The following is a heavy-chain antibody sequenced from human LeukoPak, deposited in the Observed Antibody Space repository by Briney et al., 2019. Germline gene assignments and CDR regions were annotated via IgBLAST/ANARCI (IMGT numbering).Heavy chain of an antibody. J-gene: IGHJ4*02. V-gene: IGHV3-7*01. CDR1: GFTFKNYW. CDR2: IKEDGSEK. CDR3: ARGRGILTGYYLGY. D-gene: IGHD3-9*01. Sequence: PGGSLRLSCAASGFTFKNYWMSWVRQAPGKGLEWVANIKEDGSEKYHVDSVKGRFTISRDNAKNLLYLQMNSLRAEDTALYYCARGRGILTGYYLGYWGQGTLVTVSS.